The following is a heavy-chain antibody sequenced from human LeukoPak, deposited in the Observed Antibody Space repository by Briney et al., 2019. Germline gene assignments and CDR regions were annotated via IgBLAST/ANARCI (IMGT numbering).Heavy chain of an antibody. CDR1: GFSFSSYL. CDR2: IGFDVSKI. CDR3: ARERLENCNDGSCPDALDI. D-gene: IGHD2-15*01. J-gene: IGHJ3*02. V-gene: IGHV3-33*01. Sequence: GGSLRLSCAASGFSFSSYLMHWVRQAPGKGLEWVALIGFDVSKIYYADSVKGRFTISRDNSKNTLYLQMNSLRDEDTAVYFCARERLENCNDGSCPDALDIWGQGTRVTISS.